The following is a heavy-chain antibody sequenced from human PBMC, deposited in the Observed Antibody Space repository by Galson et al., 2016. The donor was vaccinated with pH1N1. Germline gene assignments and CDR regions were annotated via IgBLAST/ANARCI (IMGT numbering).Heavy chain of an antibody. D-gene: IGHD2-8*02. CDR3: AKVDGYGLVGAFDI. V-gene: IGHV3-9*01. Sequence: SLRLSCAASGFTFDDYAMHWVRQAPGKGLEWVSGISWNSGSIGYADSVKGRFTISRDNAKNSLYLQMNSLRAEDTALYYCAKVDGYGLVGAFDIWGQGTMVTVSS. CDR1: GFTFDDYA. J-gene: IGHJ3*02. CDR2: ISWNSGSI.